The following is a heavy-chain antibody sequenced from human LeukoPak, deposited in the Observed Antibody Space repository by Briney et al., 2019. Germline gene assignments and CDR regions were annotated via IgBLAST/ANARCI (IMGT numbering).Heavy chain of an antibody. V-gene: IGHV3-30-3*01. D-gene: IGHD3-3*01. CDR3: ARDGDQRFDY. CDR2: ISYDGSNK. Sequence: GGSLRLSCAASGFTFSSYAMHWVRQAPGKGLEWVAVISYDGSNKYYADSVKGRFTISRDNSKNTLYLQMNSLRAEDTAVYYCARDGDQRFDYWGQGTLVTVSS. CDR1: GFTFSSYA. J-gene: IGHJ4*02.